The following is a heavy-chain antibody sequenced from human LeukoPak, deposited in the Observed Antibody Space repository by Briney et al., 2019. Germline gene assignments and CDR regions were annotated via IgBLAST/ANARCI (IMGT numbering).Heavy chain of an antibody. V-gene: IGHV3-11*01. CDR2: ISSSGSTI. Sequence: GGSLRLSCAASGFTFSDYYMSWIRQAPGKGLEWVSYISSSGSTIHYADSVKGRFTISRGNAKNSLFLQMNSLRVEDTAVYYCGGGGRGDSGGYFSTYWGQGTLVTVSS. CDR3: GGGGRGDSGGYFSTY. J-gene: IGHJ4*02. D-gene: IGHD1-26*01. CDR1: GFTFSDYY.